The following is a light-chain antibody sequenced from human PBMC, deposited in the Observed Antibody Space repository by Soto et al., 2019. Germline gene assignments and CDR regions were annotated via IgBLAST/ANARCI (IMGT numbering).Light chain of an antibody. CDR2: GAS. CDR3: QQYNSYSWT. Sequence: DIQMTQSPSSLSASVGDRVTITCRASQGIRIDLGWFQQRPGKAPKRLIYGASSLQSGVPSRFSGSGYGTEFTLTISNLQPEDFATYYCQQYNSYSWTFGQGTKVEIK. V-gene: IGKV1-17*02. J-gene: IGKJ1*01. CDR1: QGIRID.